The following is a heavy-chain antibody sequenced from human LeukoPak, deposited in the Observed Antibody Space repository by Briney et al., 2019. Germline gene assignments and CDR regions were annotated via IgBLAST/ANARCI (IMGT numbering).Heavy chain of an antibody. J-gene: IGHJ4*02. CDR2: IKQDESEK. Sequence: GGSLRLSCAASGVRFSNSWMTWVRQAPGKGLEWVANIKQDESEKYYVDSVKGRFTISRDNAKNSVYLQMNSLRAEDTAVYYCARDRSISGVVTLDYWGQGTLFTVSS. V-gene: IGHV3-7*01. CDR3: ARDRSISGVVTLDY. D-gene: IGHD3-3*01. CDR1: GVRFSNSW.